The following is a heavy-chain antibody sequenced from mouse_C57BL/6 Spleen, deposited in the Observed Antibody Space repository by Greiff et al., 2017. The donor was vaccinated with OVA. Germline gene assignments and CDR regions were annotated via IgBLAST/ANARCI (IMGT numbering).Heavy chain of an antibody. CDR2: ISSGGSYT. CDR3: ARPCYYGSSYPDY. Sequence: EVNVVESGGDLVKPGGSLKLSCAASGFTFSSYGMSWVRQTPDKRLEWVATISSGGSYTYYPDSVKGRFTISRDNAKNTLYLQMSSLKSEDTAMYYCARPCYYGSSYPDYWGQGTTLTVSS. J-gene: IGHJ2*01. CDR1: GFTFSSYG. V-gene: IGHV5-6*01. D-gene: IGHD1-1*01.